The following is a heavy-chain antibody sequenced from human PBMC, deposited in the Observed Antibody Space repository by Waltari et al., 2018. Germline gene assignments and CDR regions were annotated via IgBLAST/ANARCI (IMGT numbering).Heavy chain of an antibody. CDR3: ARVARKTYSSPVPGRDYYYGMDV. CDR1: GFTFRRSG. J-gene: IGHJ6*02. D-gene: IGHD3-22*01. V-gene: IGHV3-74*01. CDR2: INSDGSDT. Sequence: EEQLVESGGGLIQPGESLRVACAVSGFTFRRSGVNWVRQAPGKGLLWVARINSDGSDTSYADSVKGRFTISRDNARNTVYLQMKSLRAEDTAVYYCARVARKTYSSPVPGRDYYYGMDVWGLGTTVTVSS.